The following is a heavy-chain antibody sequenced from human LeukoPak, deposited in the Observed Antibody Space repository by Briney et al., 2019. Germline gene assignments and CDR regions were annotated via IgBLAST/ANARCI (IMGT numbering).Heavy chain of an antibody. CDR3: ARMGRADLRVLNT. Sequence: ASVKVSCKASGYTFTSYYMHWVRQAPGQGLEWMGIINPSGGSTSYAQKFQGRVTMTGDMSTSTVYMELSSLRSEDTAVYYCARMGRADLRVLNTWGQGTLVTVSS. D-gene: IGHD1-26*01. J-gene: IGHJ4*02. CDR2: INPSGGST. V-gene: IGHV1-46*01. CDR1: GYTFTSYY.